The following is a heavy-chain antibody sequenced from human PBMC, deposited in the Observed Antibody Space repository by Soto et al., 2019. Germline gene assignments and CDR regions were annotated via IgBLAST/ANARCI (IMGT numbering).Heavy chain of an antibody. CDR1: GGSISSYY. V-gene: IGHV4-59*01. J-gene: IGHJ3*02. Sequence: QVQLQESGPGLVKPSETLSLTCTVSGGSISSYYWSWIRQPPGKGLEWIGYIYYSGSTNYNPSLKSRVTLSVDTSKNQFSLKLSSVTAADTAVYYCARERGDYDILTGFPGDAFDIWGQGTMVTVSS. CDR3: ARERGDYDILTGFPGDAFDI. D-gene: IGHD3-9*01. CDR2: IYYSGST.